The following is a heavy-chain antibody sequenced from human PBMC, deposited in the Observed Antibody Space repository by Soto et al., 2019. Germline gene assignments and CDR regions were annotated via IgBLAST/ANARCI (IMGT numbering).Heavy chain of an antibody. J-gene: IGHJ4*02. CDR1: GYTFTNHG. V-gene: IGHV1-18*01. CDR2: ISGYNGNA. Sequence: QVHLVQSGAEVKKPGASVKVSCKTSGYTFTNHGISWVRQAPGQGLEWMGWISGYNGNAKYAQKSQGRVTMTIAPSTATAYMELRDLRSHDTAVYYCARVGGQTPLYFDHWGQGTLVTVSS. D-gene: IGHD3-16*01. CDR3: ARVGGQTPLYFDH.